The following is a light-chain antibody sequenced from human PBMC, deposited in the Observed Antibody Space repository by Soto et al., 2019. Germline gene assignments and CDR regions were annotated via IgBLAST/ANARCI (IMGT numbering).Light chain of an antibody. CDR2: DVS. CDR1: SSDVGGYNY. CDR3: SSYTSSSTVYV. Sequence: QSALTQPASVSGSPGQSITISCTGTSSDVGGYNYVSWYQQHPGKAPKLMIYDVSNRPSGVSNRFSGSKSGNTASLTISGLQAEDEADYYCSSYTSSSTVYVFGTGTNVTV. J-gene: IGLJ1*01. V-gene: IGLV2-14*01.